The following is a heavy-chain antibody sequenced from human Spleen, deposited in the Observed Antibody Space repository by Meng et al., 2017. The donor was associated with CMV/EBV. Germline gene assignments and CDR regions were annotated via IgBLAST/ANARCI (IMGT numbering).Heavy chain of an antibody. CDR3: ARGATCSSTSCYSRGYYYYYGMDV. J-gene: IGHJ6*02. V-gene: IGHV3-21*01. CDR1: GFTFSSYS. CDR2: ISSSSSYI. D-gene: IGHD2-2*02. Sequence: GESLKISCAASGFTFSSYSMNWVRQAPGKGLEWVSSISSSSSYIYYADSVKGRFTISRDNAKNSLYLQMNSLRAEDTAVYYCARGATCSSTSCYSRGYYYYYGMDVWGQGTTVTVSS.